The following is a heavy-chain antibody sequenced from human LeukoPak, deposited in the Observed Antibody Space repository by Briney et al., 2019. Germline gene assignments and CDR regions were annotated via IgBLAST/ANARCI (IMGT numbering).Heavy chain of an antibody. CDR3: ARGLTRSDY. CDR1: GFTFSSYW. Sequence: GGSLRLSCAASGFTFSSYWMSWVRQSPGKGLEWVANIKEDGSQKYYVDSVKGRFTISRDDAKNSLYLQMNSLRGEDTAVYYCARGLTRSDYWGQGTLVTVSS. J-gene: IGHJ4*02. CDR2: IKEDGSQK. V-gene: IGHV3-7*04.